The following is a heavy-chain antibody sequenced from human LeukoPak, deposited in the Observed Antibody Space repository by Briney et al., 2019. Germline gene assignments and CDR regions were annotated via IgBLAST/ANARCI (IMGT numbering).Heavy chain of an antibody. CDR2: ISDDGGRT. CDR1: GFTFSGYA. D-gene: IGHD3-10*01. Sequence: GGSLRLSCAASGFTFSGYAMNRVRQAPGKGLEWVSVISDDGGRTYYADSVKGRFTISRDNSKNTLYLQMNSLRAEDTAVYYCAKDLYYYGSGSSVAFDIWGQGTMVTVSS. V-gene: IGHV3-23*01. CDR3: AKDLYYYGSGSSVAFDI. J-gene: IGHJ3*02.